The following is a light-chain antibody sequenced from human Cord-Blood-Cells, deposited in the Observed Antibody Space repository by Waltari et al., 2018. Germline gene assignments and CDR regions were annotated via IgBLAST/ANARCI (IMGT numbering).Light chain of an antibody. Sequence: VAVTLTLLSIPVPVGRQASCSSSSSPSHVPRDGHTYLNWYQQSPGQSPRRLIYKVSSRDSGVPDRFSGSASGTDCTLKISKVKAEDVGVYYCMQGTLWPLTFGGGTKVEIK. CDR3: MQGTLWPLT. V-gene: IGKV2-30*02. J-gene: IGKJ4*01. CDR1: PSHVPRDGHTY. CDR2: KVS.